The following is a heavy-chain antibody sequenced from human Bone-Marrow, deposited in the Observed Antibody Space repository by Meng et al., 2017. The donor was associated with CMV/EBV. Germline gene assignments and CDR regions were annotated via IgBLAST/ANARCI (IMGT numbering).Heavy chain of an antibody. V-gene: IGHV3-11*01. J-gene: IGHJ6*02. Sequence: GESLKISCAASGFTFSDYYMSWIRQAPGKGLEWVSYISSSGSTIYYADSVKGRFTISRDNAKNSLYLQMNSLRAEDTAVYYCARMESGPRDYYYYGMDVWGQGTTVTVSS. CDR2: ISSSGSTI. D-gene: IGHD3-3*01. CDR3: ARMESGPRDYYYYGMDV. CDR1: GFTFSDYY.